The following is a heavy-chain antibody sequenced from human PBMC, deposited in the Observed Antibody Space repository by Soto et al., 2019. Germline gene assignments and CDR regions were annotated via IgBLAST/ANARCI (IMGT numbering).Heavy chain of an antibody. CDR3: ARVGAPVTDYYYGMDV. Sequence: QVQLVQSGAEVKKPGASVKVSCKASGYTFTSYGISWVRQAPGQGLEWMGWISAYNGNTNYAQKLQGRVTMTTDTSTSTAYMELRRLRSDDTAMYYCARVGAPVTDYYYGMDVWGQGTTVTVSS. D-gene: IGHD4-4*01. CDR1: GYTFTSYG. V-gene: IGHV1-18*01. CDR2: ISAYNGNT. J-gene: IGHJ6*02.